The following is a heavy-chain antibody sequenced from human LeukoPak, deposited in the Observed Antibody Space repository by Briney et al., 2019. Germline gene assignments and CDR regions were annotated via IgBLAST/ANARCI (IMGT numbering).Heavy chain of an antibody. D-gene: IGHD6-6*01. CDR1: GYSFTNYW. Sequence: KNGESLKISCKGSGYSFTNYWIGWVRQVPGKGLEWMGIMNPGDSDTRYSPSFQGQVTISADKSISTAYLQWSSLKASDTAMYYCARRGVSSEIDYWGQGTLVTVS. J-gene: IGHJ4*02. CDR3: ARRGVSSEIDY. V-gene: IGHV5-51*01. CDR2: MNPGDSDT.